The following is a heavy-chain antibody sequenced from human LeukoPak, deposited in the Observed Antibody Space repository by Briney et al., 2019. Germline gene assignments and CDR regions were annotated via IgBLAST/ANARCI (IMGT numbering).Heavy chain of an antibody. J-gene: IGHJ4*02. CDR1: GFTFSSYE. Sequence: GGSLRLSCAASGFTFSSYEMNWVRQAPGKGLEWVSSISSSSTSIYYADSLKGRFTISRDNAKNSVYLQMNSLTAEDTAVYYCARDHSYYFDYWGQGTLVTVSS. V-gene: IGHV3-21*01. D-gene: IGHD2-21*01. CDR3: ARDHSYYFDY. CDR2: ISSSSTSI.